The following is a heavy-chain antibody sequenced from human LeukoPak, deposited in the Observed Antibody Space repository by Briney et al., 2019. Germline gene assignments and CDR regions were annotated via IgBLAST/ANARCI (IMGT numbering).Heavy chain of an antibody. CDR3: TKVGNATSYSTFDF. CDR2: ISGDGGST. CDR1: GVTFSNYD. V-gene: IGHV3-43*02. Sequence: GGSLRLSCAASGVTFSNYDMNWGRQAPGKGLEWVSLISGDGGSTYYADSVKGRFTISRDNNKNSLSLIMNTLSTEDTALYYCTKVGNATSYSTFDFWGQGTLVTVSS. D-gene: IGHD3-10*01. J-gene: IGHJ4*02.